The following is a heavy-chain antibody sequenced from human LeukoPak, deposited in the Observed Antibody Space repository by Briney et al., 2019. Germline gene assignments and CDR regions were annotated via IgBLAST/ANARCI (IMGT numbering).Heavy chain of an antibody. J-gene: IGHJ4*02. V-gene: IGHV3-30*03. CDR1: GFTFSSYG. D-gene: IGHD6-6*01. CDR3: TRDISSSRFDF. Sequence: GGSLRLSCAASGFTFSSYGMHWVRQAPGKGLEWVAVISYDGSNKYYADSVEGRFIISRDNSKSTLYLQMDSLRAEDTAVYFCTRDISSSRFDFWGQGTQVIVSS. CDR2: ISYDGSNK.